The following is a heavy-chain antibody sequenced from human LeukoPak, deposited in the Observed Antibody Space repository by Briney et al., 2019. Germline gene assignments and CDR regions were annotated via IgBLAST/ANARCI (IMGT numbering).Heavy chain of an antibody. CDR1: GYIFTDYY. J-gene: IGHJ5*02. Sequence: GASVKVSCKASGYIFTDYYMHWVRQAPGQGLEWMGWINPNSGVTNYAQKFQGRVTMTRDTSISTAYMELSRLRSDDTAVYYCALPLVGIWFDPWGQGTLVTVSS. D-gene: IGHD6-6*01. CDR2: INPNSGVT. CDR3: ALPLVGIWFDP. V-gene: IGHV1-2*02.